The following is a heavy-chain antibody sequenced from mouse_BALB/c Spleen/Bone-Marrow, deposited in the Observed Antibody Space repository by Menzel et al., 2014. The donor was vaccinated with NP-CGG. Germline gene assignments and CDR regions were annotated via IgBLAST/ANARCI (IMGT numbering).Heavy chain of an antibody. CDR2: IYYSGTI. CDR3: ARELYYFDY. Sequence: EVQLVESGPGLVRPSQTVSLTCTVTGISITTGNYRWSWIRQFPGNKLEWIGYIYYSGTITYNPSLTSRTTITRDTSXNQFFLEMNSLTAEDTATYYCARELYYFDYWGQGTTLTVSS. J-gene: IGHJ2*01. CDR1: GISITTGNYR. V-gene: IGHV3-5*02.